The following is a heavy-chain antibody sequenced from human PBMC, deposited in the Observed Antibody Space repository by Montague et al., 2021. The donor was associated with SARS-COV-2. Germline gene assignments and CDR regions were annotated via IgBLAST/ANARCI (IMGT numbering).Heavy chain of an antibody. V-gene: IGHV4-39*01. CDR3: ATITLGYCTNGVCQPPDY. CDR2: IYYSGST. D-gene: IGHD2-8*01. CDR1: GGSISSSSYC. J-gene: IGHJ4*02. Sequence: SETLSLTCTVSGGSISSSSYCWGWIRQPPGKGLEWIGSIYYSGSTYYNPSLKSRVTISVDTSKNQFSLKLSSVTAADTAVYCCATITLGYCTNGVCQPPDYWGQGTLVTVSS.